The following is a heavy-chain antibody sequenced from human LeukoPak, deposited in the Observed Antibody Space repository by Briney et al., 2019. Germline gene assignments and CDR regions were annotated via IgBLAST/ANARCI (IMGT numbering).Heavy chain of an antibody. CDR3: AREELSY. CDR2: TSRSSDYI. V-gene: IGHV3-21*01. CDR1: GFTFSSYN. J-gene: IGHJ4*02. Sequence: GGSLRLSCAASGFTFSSYNMNWVRQAPGKGLEWVSSTSRSSDYIYYADSVKGRFTISRDNAKNSLYLQMNSLRAEDTAVYYCAREELSYWGQGTLVTDSS. D-gene: IGHD1-26*01.